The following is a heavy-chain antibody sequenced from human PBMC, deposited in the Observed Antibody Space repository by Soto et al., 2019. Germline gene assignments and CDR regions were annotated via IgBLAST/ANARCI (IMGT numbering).Heavy chain of an antibody. J-gene: IGHJ4*02. Sequence: GGSLRLSCAASGFTFSSYWMSWVRQAPGKGLEWVANIKQDGSEKYYVDSVKGRFTISRDNAKNSLYLQMNSLGAEDTAVYYCARVAYSSGWHPLDYWGQGTLVTVSS. CDR1: GFTFSSYW. V-gene: IGHV3-7*01. CDR3: ARVAYSSGWHPLDY. D-gene: IGHD6-19*01. CDR2: IKQDGSEK.